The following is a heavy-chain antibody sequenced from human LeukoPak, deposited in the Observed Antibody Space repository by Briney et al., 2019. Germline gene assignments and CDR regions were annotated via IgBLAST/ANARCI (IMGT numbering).Heavy chain of an antibody. V-gene: IGHV4-59*08. D-gene: IGHD3-10*01. CDR3: ARRPAGSRDYYYYGMDV. CDR1: GGSISTYY. Sequence: PSETLSLTCTVSGGSISTYYWNWIRQPPGKGLEWIGYMYYSGSTNYNPSLKSRATISVDTSKNQFSLQLSSVTAADTAVYYCARRPAGSRDYYYYGMDVWGQGTTVTVSS. CDR2: MYYSGST. J-gene: IGHJ6*02.